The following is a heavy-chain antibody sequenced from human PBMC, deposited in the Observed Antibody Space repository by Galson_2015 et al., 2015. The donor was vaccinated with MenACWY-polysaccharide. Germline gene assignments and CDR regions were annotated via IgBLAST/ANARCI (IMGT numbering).Heavy chain of an antibody. V-gene: IGHV4-39*01. CDR1: GGSISSPTYV. J-gene: IGHJ5*02. Sequence: ETLSLTCPVSGGSISSPTYVWAWLRPPPGKGLEWVGSIHYSGSTTYNSSPKSRVTISVDTSKNQFSLKLSSVTAADTAVYYCARPKPVNGWFDPWGQGTLVTVSS. D-gene: IGHD2-8*01. CDR2: IHYSGST. CDR3: ARPKPVNGWFDP.